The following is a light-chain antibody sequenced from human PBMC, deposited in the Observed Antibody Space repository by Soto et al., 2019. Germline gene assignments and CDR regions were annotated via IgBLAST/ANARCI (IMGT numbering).Light chain of an antibody. CDR1: QDIKNY. J-gene: IGKJ4*01. CDR2: DAS. Sequence: DIQMTQSPSSLSASVGDRVTITCQASQDIKNYLNWYQQKSGKAPKLLIYDASDLETGVPSRLSGSGSGTDFTFTINSLQPEDIATYYCQQYDNLPLTFGGGTKVEIK. V-gene: IGKV1-33*01. CDR3: QQYDNLPLT.